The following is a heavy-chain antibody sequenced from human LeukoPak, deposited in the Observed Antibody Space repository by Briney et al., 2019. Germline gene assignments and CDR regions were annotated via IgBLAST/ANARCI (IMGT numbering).Heavy chain of an antibody. J-gene: IGHJ4*02. V-gene: IGHV3-23*01. CDR3: TKGPRALEHATQRFDH. Sequence: HPGGTLRLSCAASGFTFSSHGMNWVRQAPGKGLEWVSGIIPSGHTTYYADSVRGRFTISRDNSKNTLDLQMNSLRAEDTAVYYCTKGPRALEHATQRFDHWGQGTLVTVSS. CDR2: IIPSGHTT. D-gene: IGHD1/OR15-1a*01. CDR1: GFTFSSHG.